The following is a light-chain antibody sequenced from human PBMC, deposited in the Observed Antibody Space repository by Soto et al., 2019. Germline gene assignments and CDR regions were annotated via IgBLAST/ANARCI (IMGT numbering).Light chain of an antibody. Sequence: EIVMTQSPATLSVSPGERGTLSCRASQSVSNNLAWYQQKPGQALRLLIYGASTRATGIPARFSGTGSGTEFTLTISSLQSEDFAVYYCQQYNKWPWTFGQGTKVDI. CDR1: QSVSNN. V-gene: IGKV3-15*01. CDR3: QQYNKWPWT. CDR2: GAS. J-gene: IGKJ1*01.